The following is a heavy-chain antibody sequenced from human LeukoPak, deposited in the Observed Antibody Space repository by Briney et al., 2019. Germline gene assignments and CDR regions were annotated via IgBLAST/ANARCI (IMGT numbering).Heavy chain of an antibody. CDR2: VSGSGRST. Sequence: SGGSLRLSCAASGFTFSSYAMSWVRQAPGKGLEWVSVVSGSGRSTDYADFVKGRFTISRDNSKNTLYLQMNSLRAEDTAVYYCAKEKRSYGDYFDYWGQGTLVTVSS. J-gene: IGHJ4*02. V-gene: IGHV3-23*01. D-gene: IGHD4-17*01. CDR3: AKEKRSYGDYFDY. CDR1: GFTFSSYA.